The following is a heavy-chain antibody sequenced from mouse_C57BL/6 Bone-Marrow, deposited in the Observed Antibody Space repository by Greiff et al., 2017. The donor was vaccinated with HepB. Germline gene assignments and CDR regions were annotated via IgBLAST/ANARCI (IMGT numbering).Heavy chain of an antibody. V-gene: IGHV1-53*01. CDR3: ARPSYYWYFDV. J-gene: IGHJ1*03. CDR1: GYTFTSYW. Sequence: QVQPKQPGTELVKPGASVKLSCKASGYTFTSYWMHWVKQRPGQGLEWIGNINPSNGGTNYNEKFKSKATLTVDKSSSTAYMQLSSLTSEDSAVYYCARPSYYWYFDVWGTGTTVTVSS. CDR2: INPSNGGT.